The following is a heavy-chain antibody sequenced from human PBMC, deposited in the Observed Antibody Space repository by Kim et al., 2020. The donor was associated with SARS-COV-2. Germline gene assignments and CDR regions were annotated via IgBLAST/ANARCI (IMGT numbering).Heavy chain of an antibody. CDR3: ARLGYSSSWYDPYYYYGMDV. J-gene: IGHJ6*02. CDR2: IYSGGST. CDR1: GFTVSSNY. D-gene: IGHD6-13*01. V-gene: IGHV3-53*01. Sequence: GGSLRLSCAASGFTVSSNYISCVRQAPGKGLEWVSVIYSGGSTYYADSVRGRFTISRDNSKNTLYLQMNSLRAEDTAVYYCARLGYSSSWYDPYYYYGMDVWGQGTTVTVSS.